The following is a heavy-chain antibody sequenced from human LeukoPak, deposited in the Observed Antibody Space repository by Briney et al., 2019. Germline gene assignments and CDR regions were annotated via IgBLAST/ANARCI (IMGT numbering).Heavy chain of an antibody. CDR1: GFTFSSYS. J-gene: IGHJ4*02. D-gene: IGHD2-2*01. CDR2: ISYDGSNK. CDR3: ARGYCSSTSCYLREEPDY. Sequence: GGSLRLSCAASGFTFSSYSMNWVRQAPGKGLEWVAVISYDGSNKYYADSVKGRFTISRDNSKNTLYLQMNSLRAEDTAVYYCARGYCSSTSCYLREEPDYWGQGTLVTVSS. V-gene: IGHV3-30*03.